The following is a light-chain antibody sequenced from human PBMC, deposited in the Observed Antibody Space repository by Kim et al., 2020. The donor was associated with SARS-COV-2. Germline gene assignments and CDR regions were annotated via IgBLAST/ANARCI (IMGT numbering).Light chain of an antibody. V-gene: IGKV1-27*01. J-gene: IGKJ1*01. Sequence: ASVGDRVTITCRASQCIFTSLAWYQQKPGSVPRVLIYDASALHSGVPSRFSGSGSGTDFTLTISSLQPEDVATYYGQKYNAAPWTFGQGTKVDIK. CDR3: QKYNAAPWT. CDR1: QCIFTS. CDR2: DAS.